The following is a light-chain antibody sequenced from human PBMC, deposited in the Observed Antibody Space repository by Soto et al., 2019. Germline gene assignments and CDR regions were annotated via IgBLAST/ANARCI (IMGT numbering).Light chain of an antibody. CDR1: QSVSSSY. V-gene: IGKV3-20*01. J-gene: IGKJ1*01. CDR2: GAS. Sequence: IVLKQSAGAVSLYTGERATLSCRASQSVSSSYLAWYQQKPGQAPRLLIYGASSRATGIPDRFSGSGSGTDFTLTISRLEPEDFAVYYCQQYGSSPGTFGQGTKVDI. CDR3: QQYGSSPGT.